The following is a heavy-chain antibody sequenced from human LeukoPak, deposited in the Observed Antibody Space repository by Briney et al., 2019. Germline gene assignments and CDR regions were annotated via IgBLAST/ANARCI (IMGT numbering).Heavy chain of an antibody. D-gene: IGHD3-22*01. CDR1: GFTFSNYA. CDR3: ARGGYYYDSSGYYNH. V-gene: IGHV3-11*04. CDR2: ISSSGSTI. J-gene: IGHJ5*02. Sequence: GGSLRLSCAASGFTFSNYAMSWVRQAPGKGLEWVSYISSSGSTIYYADSVKGRFTISRDNAKNSLYLQMNSLRAEDTAVYYCARGGYYYDSSGYYNHWGQGTLVTVSS.